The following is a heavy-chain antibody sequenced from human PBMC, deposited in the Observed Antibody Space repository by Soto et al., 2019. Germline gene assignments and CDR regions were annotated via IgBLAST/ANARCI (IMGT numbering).Heavy chain of an antibody. CDR2: ISYDGSNK. J-gene: IGHJ6*02. D-gene: IGHD2-15*01. V-gene: IGHV3-30-3*01. CDR3: ARDMRGGGYCSGGSCYSGMRGRYYGMDV. Sequence: QVQLVESGGGVVQPGRSLRLSCAASGFTFSSYAMHWVRQAPGKGLEWVAVISYDGSNKYYADSVKGRFTISRDNSKNTLYLQMNSLRAEDTAVDYCARDMRGGGYCSGGSCYSGMRGRYYGMDVWGQGTTVTVSS. CDR1: GFTFSSYA.